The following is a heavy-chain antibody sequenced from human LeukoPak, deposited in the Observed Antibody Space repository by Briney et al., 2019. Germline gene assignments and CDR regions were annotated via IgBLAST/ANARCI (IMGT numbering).Heavy chain of an antibody. CDR3: ARDNSNTAMVIFDY. CDR1: GFTFSTFA. J-gene: IGHJ4*02. V-gene: IGHV3-21*01. CDR2: IFPSGGEI. D-gene: IGHD5-18*01. Sequence: GGSLRLSCAASGFTFSTFAMIWVRQPPGKGLEWVSSIFPSGGEIHYADSVKGRFTISRDNAKNSLYLQMNSLRAEDTAVYYCARDNSNTAMVIFDYWGQGTLVTVSS.